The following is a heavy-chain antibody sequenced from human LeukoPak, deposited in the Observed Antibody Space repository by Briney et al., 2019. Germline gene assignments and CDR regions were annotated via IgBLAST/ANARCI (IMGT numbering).Heavy chain of an antibody. CDR1: GYTFTTYD. V-gene: IGHV1-8*03. Sequence: AASVKVSCKASGYTFTTYDINWVRQATGQGLEWMGWMDPNSGYTGYAQKFQGRVTITRDTSISTAYMELSSLRSEDTAVYYCARDGPRAVPGGWFDPWGQGTLVTVSS. CDR3: ARDGPRAVPGGWFDP. CDR2: MDPNSGYT. J-gene: IGHJ5*02. D-gene: IGHD6-19*01.